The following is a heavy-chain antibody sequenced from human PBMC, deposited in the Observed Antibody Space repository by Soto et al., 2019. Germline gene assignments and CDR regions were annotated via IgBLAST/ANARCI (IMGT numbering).Heavy chain of an antibody. V-gene: IGHV4-59*01. J-gene: IGHJ6*02. CDR1: GCSISSYY. D-gene: IGHD3-10*01. CDR2: IYYSGST. Sequence: SETLSLTCTVSGCSISSYYWSWIRQPPGKGLEWIGYIYYSGSTNYNPSLKSRVTISVGTSKNQFSLKLSSVTAADTAVYYCARDMVRGVTNYPHYGMDVSGPAPTVTVAS. CDR3: ARDMVRGVTNYPHYGMDV.